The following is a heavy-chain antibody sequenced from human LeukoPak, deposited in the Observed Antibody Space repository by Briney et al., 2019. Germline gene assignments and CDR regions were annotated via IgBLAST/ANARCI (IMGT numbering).Heavy chain of an antibody. J-gene: IGHJ3*02. V-gene: IGHV3-21*01. CDR3: ARANGATRDAFDI. CDR2: ISSSSSYI. D-gene: IGHD1-26*01. Sequence: PGGPLRLSCAASGFTFSSYSMNWVRQAPGKGLEWVSSISSSSSYIYYADSVKGRFTISRDNAKNSLYLQMNSLRAEDTAVYYCARANGATRDAFDIWGQGTMVTVSS. CDR1: GFTFSSYS.